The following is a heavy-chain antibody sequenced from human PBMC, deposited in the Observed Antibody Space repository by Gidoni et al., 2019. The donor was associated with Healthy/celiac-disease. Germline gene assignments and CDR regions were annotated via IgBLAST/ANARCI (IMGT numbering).Heavy chain of an antibody. Sequence: QVQLLQCGAGVQKPGSSVKVSCTASGGTFSSYAISWVRQAPGQGLEWMGGIIPIFGTANYAQKFQGRVTITADESTSTAYMELSSLRSEDTAVYYCARDRIAGATRYFDYWGQGTLVTVSS. CDR3: ARDRIAGATRYFDY. D-gene: IGHD1-26*01. CDR1: GGTFSSYA. J-gene: IGHJ4*02. CDR2: IIPIFGTA. V-gene: IGHV1-69*01.